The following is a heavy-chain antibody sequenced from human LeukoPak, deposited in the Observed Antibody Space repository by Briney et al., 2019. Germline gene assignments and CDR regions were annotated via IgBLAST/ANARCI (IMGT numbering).Heavy chain of an antibody. CDR3: AREGLDYYYYYMDV. CDR1: RLSFESFW. Sequence: GGSLRLSCIDSRLSFESFWMNWVRQAPGKGLEWVSYISSSSSIYYADSVKGRFTISRDNAKNSLYLQMNSLRAEDTAVYYCAREGLDYYYYYMDVWGKGTTVTVSS. J-gene: IGHJ6*03. D-gene: IGHD5/OR15-5a*01. CDR2: ISSSSSI. V-gene: IGHV3-48*01.